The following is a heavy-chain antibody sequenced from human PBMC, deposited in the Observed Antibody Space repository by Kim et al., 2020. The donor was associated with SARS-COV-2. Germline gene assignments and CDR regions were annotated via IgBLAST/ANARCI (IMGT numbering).Heavy chain of an antibody. V-gene: IGHV3-30-3*01. Sequence: GGSLRLSCAASGFTFSTFAMHWVRQAPGKGLEWVAVISFDGSNKYYAVSVKGRFTISRDNSKNTLFLQMNSLRPEDTAVYYCATDRTASSFFDSWGQGTLVTVSS. CDR1: GFTFSTFA. CDR2: ISFDGSNK. CDR3: ATDRTASSFFDS. J-gene: IGHJ5*01. D-gene: IGHD2-21*02.